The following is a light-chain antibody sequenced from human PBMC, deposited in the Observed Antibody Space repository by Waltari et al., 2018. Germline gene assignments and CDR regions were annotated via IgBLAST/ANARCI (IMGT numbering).Light chain of an antibody. V-gene: IGKV4-1*01. J-gene: IGKJ4*01. CDR1: QSVLYSSNNKNY. CDR2: WAS. Sequence: LAVSLGERATINCKSSQSVLYSSNNKNYLAWYQQKPGQPPKLLIYWASTRESGVPDRFSGSGSGTDFTLTISSLQAEDVAVYYCQQYYSTPLTFGGGTKVEIK. CDR3: QQYYSTPLT.